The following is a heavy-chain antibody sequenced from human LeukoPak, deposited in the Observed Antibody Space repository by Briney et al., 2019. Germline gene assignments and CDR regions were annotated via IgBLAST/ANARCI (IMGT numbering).Heavy chain of an antibody. Sequence: SETLSLTCAVYGGSFSGYYWSWLRQPPGKGLEWIGEINHSGSTNYNPSLKSRVTISVDTSKNQFSLSLSSVTAAETAVYYCARRVMDRITPSGMGAFDIWGQGTMVTVSS. V-gene: IGHV4-34*01. J-gene: IGHJ3*02. D-gene: IGHD3-10*01. CDR3: ARRVMDRITPSGMGAFDI. CDR1: GGSFSGYY. CDR2: INHSGST.